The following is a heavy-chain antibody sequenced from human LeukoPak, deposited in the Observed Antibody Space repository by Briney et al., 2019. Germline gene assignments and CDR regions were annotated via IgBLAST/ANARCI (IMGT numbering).Heavy chain of an antibody. V-gene: IGHV1-2*02. J-gene: IGHJ4*02. CDR1: GYTFTDYY. D-gene: IGHD1-26*01. CDR2: INPNSGGT. Sequence: GASVKVSCKASGYTFTDYYIHWVRQAPGQGLEWMGWINPNSGGTNFAQKFQGRVTMTRDTSISTAYMDLNRLRSDDTAVYYRARNVGPTTVYFDYWGQGTLVTVSS. CDR3: ARNVGPTTVYFDY.